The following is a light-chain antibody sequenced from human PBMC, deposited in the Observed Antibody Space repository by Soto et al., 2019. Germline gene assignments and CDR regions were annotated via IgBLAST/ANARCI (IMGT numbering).Light chain of an antibody. CDR3: QQVNRYPNT. CDR2: VAS. J-gene: IGKJ2*01. Sequence: DIQLTQSPSFLSASVGDRVTITCRVSQGINTYLVWYQQKPGNAPKLLIYVASTLQSGVPSRFSGSGSGTHIPLTISSLHPEDFAPYYGQQVNRYPNTFGQTTKGEIK. V-gene: IGKV1-9*01. CDR1: QGINTY.